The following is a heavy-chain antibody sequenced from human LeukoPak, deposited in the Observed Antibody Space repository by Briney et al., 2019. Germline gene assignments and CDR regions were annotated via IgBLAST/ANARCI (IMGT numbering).Heavy chain of an antibody. CDR1: GGSISSGGYY. V-gene: IGHV4-31*03. D-gene: IGHD2-15*01. Sequence: KSSETLSLTCTVSGGSISSGGYYWSWIRQHPGKGLEWIGYIYYSGSTYYNPSLKSRVTTSVDTSKNQFSLKLSSVTAADTAVYYCAAFYCSGGSCYGPGAPYYFDYWGQGTLVTVSS. CDR2: IYYSGST. CDR3: AAFYCSGGSCYGPGAPYYFDY. J-gene: IGHJ4*02.